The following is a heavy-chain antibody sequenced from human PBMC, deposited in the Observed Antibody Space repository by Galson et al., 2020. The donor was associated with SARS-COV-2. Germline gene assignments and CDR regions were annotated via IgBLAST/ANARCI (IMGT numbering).Heavy chain of an antibody. CDR3: AKESRFGELSYDAFDI. V-gene: IGHV3-30*18. CDR1: GFTFSSYG. D-gene: IGHD3-10*01. J-gene: IGHJ3*02. CDR2: ISYDGSNK. Sequence: GESLKISCAASGFTFSSYGMHWVRQAPGKGLEWVAVISYDGSNKYYADSVKGRFTISRDNSKNTLYLQMNSLRAEDTAVYYCAKESRFGELSYDAFDIWGQGTMVTVSS.